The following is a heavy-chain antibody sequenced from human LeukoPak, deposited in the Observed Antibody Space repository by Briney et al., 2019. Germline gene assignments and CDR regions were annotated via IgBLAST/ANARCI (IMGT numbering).Heavy chain of an antibody. J-gene: IGHJ4*02. Sequence: SETLSLTCTVSTVSINIYYWGWVWQPPGKGLEWIGRIYTTGATQYNPSLKSRVTMSIDTSTNQFSLNLRSMTAADTAVYYCGIKGYTASYYFLDFWSQGTLVAVS. V-gene: IGHV4-4*07. D-gene: IGHD1-26*01. CDR2: IYTTGAT. CDR3: GIKGYTASYYFLDF. CDR1: TVSINIYY.